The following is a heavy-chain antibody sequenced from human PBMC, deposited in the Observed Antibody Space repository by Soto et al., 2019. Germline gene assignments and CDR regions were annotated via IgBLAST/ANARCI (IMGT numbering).Heavy chain of an antibody. CDR2: MNTNSGNT. CDR1: GYTFTNYD. V-gene: IGHV1-8*01. Sequence: QVQLVQSGAEVKKPGASVKVSCKTSGYTFTNYDINWVRQAPGQGLEWMGWMNTNSGNTGYAQQFQGRVSMTRNTAISTAYMELSGLRSEDSGMYFCAKWGQGPASGPNFDFWGQGTLVTVSS. J-gene: IGHJ4*02. CDR3: AKWGQGPASGPNFDF. D-gene: IGHD6-13*01.